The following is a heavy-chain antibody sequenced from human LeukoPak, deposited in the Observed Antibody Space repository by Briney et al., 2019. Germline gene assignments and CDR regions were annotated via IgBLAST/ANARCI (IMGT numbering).Heavy chain of an antibody. CDR2: IYPGDSDT. CDR1: GSRFTSYW. J-gene: IGHJ4*02. Sequence: GASLQISCKGSGSRFTSYWIGWVRQMPGKGLEWMGIIYPGDSDTRYSPSFQGQVTISADKSISTAYLQWSSLKASDTAMYYCARHSFTETPEDYWGQGTLVTVSS. D-gene: IGHD4-17*01. V-gene: IGHV5-51*01. CDR3: ARHSFTETPEDY.